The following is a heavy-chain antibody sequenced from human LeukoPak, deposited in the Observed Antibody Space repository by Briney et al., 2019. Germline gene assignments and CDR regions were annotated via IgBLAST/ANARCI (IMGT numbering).Heavy chain of an antibody. Sequence: GASVKVSCKASGYTFTGYYVHWVRQAPGQGLEWMGWINPNSGGTNYAQKFQGRVTMTRDTSISTAYMELSRLRSDDTAVYYCARGYGYCSSTSCPIPQSGYYYWGQGTLVTVSS. V-gene: IGHV1-2*02. J-gene: IGHJ4*02. D-gene: IGHD2-2*01. CDR2: INPNSGGT. CDR3: ARGYGYCSSTSCPIPQSGYYY. CDR1: GYTFTGYY.